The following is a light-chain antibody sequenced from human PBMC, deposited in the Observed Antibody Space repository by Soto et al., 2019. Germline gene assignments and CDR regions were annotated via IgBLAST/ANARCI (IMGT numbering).Light chain of an antibody. Sequence: QSVLTQPGSVSGSPGQSITISCTGTSSDVGDYNYVSWYQQHPGKVPKLMIFEVSNRPSGISNRFSGSKSGNTASLTISGLQTDDEANYYCCSYTSTSARVFGTGTKVTVL. J-gene: IGLJ1*01. CDR1: SSDVGDYNY. CDR3: CSYTSTSARV. V-gene: IGLV2-14*01. CDR2: EVS.